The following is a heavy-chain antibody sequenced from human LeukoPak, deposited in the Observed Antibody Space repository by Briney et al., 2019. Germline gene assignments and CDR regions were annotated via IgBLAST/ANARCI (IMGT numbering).Heavy chain of an antibody. CDR3: ATAYCSSTSCPT. CDR1: GFTFSSYA. Sequence: PGGSLRLSCAASGFTFSSYAMSWVRQAPGKGLEWVSSINDSGGSTYYADSVKDRFTISRDNSKNTLYLLMNNLRAEDTAIFYCATAYCSSTSCPTWGQGTLVTVST. D-gene: IGHD2-2*01. J-gene: IGHJ5*02. CDR2: INDSGGST. V-gene: IGHV3-23*01.